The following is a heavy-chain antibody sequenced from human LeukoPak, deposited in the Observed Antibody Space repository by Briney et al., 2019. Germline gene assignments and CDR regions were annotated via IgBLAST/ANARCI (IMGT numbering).Heavy chain of an antibody. CDR2: ISSNGGRT. D-gene: IGHD6-19*01. V-gene: IGHV3-64D*06. J-gene: IGHJ6*02. CDR1: GFIFSSYA. CDR3: VKAPSSSGWYLVHYYYGMDV. Sequence: PGRSLTLSCSASGFIFSSYAMHWVRPPDGKGLEYVSAISSNGGRTYYAVSVKGRFTISRDNSNNTLYLQMSSLRAEDTAVYYCVKAPSSSGWYLVHYYYGMDVWGQGTTVTVSS.